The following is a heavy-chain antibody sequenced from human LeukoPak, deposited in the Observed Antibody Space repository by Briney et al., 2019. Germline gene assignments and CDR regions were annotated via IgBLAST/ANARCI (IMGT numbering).Heavy chain of an antibody. V-gene: IGHV1-46*01. CDR3: ARSWELNSDFDY. Sequence: GRSLRLSCAASGFTFSSYAMHWVRQAPGQGLEWMGIINPSGGSTSYAQKFQGRVTMARDTSTSTVYMELSSLRSEDTAVYYCARSWELNSDFDYWGQGTLVTVSS. CDR1: GFTFSSYA. J-gene: IGHJ4*02. D-gene: IGHD1-26*01. CDR2: INPSGGST.